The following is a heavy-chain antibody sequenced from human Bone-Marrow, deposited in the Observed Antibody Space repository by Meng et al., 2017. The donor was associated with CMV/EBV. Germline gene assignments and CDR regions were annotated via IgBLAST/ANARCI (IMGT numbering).Heavy chain of an antibody. CDR3: ARWALGIGDY. CDR1: GGSISSSSYY. J-gene: IGHJ4*02. Sequence: ESLKISCTVSGGSISSSSYYWGWIRQPPGKGLEWIGSIYYSGSTYYNPSLKSRVTISVDTSKNQFSLKLSSVTAADTAVYYCARWALGIGDYWGQGKLVNVSS. CDR2: IYYSGST. D-gene: IGHD7-27*01. V-gene: IGHV4-39*01.